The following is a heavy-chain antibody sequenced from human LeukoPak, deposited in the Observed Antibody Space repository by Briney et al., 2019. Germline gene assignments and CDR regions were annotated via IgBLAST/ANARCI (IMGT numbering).Heavy chain of an antibody. CDR2: ISGSGGST. CDR1: GFTFSSYA. J-gene: IGHJ4*02. CDR3: AKPPAAAYCGGVCFQYYFDY. Sequence: GGSLRLSCAASGFTFSSYAMSWVRQAPGKGLEWVSAISGSGGSTYYADSVKGRFTISRDNSKNTLYLQTNSLRAEDTAVYYCAKPPAAAYCGGVCFQYYFDYWGQGTLVTVSS. V-gene: IGHV3-23*01. D-gene: IGHD2-21*01.